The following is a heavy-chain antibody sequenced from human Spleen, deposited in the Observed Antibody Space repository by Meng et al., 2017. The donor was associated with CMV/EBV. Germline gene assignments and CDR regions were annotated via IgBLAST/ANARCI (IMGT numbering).Heavy chain of an antibody. CDR3: AKEDYDVLTGSRFYFDY. CDR1: GFTFSSYR. CDR2: ISSTSDYI. D-gene: IGHD3-9*01. V-gene: IGHV3-21*01. Sequence: GGSLRLSCAAFGFTFSSYRMNWVRQAPGKGLEWVSYISSTSDYIGYADSVKGRFTISRDNSKNMLYLQMNSLRADDTAIYYCAKEDYDVLTGSRFYFDYWGQGALVTVSS. J-gene: IGHJ4*02.